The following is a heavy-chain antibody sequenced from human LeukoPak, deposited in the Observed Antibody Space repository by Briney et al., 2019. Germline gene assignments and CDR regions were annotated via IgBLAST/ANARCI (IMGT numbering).Heavy chain of an antibody. CDR3: AVTYYYDSSGYYPYYFDY. D-gene: IGHD3-22*01. CDR1: GFTFSSYS. Sequence: GGSLRLSCAASGFTFSSYSMNWVRQAPGKGLEWVSSISSSSYIYYADSVKGRFTISRDNAKNSLYLQMNSLRAEDTAVYYCAVTYYYDSSGYYPYYFDYWGQGTLVTVSS. CDR2: ISSSSYI. J-gene: IGHJ4*02. V-gene: IGHV3-21*01.